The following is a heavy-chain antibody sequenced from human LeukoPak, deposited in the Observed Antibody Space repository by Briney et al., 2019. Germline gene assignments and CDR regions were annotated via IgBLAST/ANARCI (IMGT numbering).Heavy chain of an antibody. V-gene: IGHV3-9*01. J-gene: IGHJ3*02. CDR3: AKMLGLGAGSDAFDI. D-gene: IGHD2-2*01. CDR2: ISWNSGSI. CDR1: GLTFDDYA. Sequence: PGGSLRLSCAASGLTFDDYAMHWVRQAPGKGLEWVSGISWNSGSIGYADSVKGRFTISRDNAKNSLYLQMNSLRAEDTALYYCAKMLGLGAGSDAFDIWGQGTMVTVSS.